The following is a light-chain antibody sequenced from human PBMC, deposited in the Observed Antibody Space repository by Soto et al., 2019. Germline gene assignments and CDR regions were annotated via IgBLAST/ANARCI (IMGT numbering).Light chain of an antibody. Sequence: SYELTQPPSVSVAPGQTARITCGGTNIGSQSVHWYQQKPGQAPVMVVYDDSGRPSGIPERFSGSNSGSTATLTISRVEAGDEADYYCQVWDNYNDHQVFGGGTKVTVL. J-gene: IGLJ2*01. CDR3: QVWDNYNDHQV. CDR2: DDS. CDR1: NIGSQS. V-gene: IGLV3-21*02.